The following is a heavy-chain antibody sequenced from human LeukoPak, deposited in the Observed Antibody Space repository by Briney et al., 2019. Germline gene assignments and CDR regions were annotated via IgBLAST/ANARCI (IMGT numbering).Heavy chain of an antibody. D-gene: IGHD3-16*02. Sequence: SETLSLTCAVSGYSTSSGYYWVWIRQPPGQGLEWIGCIYHSGSTYYNPSLKSRVTISVDTSKNQFSLKLSSVTAADTAVYYCARYVWGSYPTFEDYWGQGTLVTVSS. CDR1: GYSTSSGYY. CDR2: IYHSGST. J-gene: IGHJ4*02. CDR3: ARYVWGSYPTFEDY. V-gene: IGHV4-38-2*01.